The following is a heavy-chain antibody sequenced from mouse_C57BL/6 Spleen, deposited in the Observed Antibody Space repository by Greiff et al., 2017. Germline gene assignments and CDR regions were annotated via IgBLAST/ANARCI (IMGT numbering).Heavy chain of an antibody. CDR1: GYTFTSYW. J-gene: IGHJ2*01. CDR3: ARSDYYGSSYPYYFDY. V-gene: IGHV1-61*01. D-gene: IGHD1-1*01. CDR2: IYPSDSDT. Sequence: QVQLQQSGAELVRPGSSVKLSCKASGYTFTSYWMDWVKQRPGQGLEWIGNIYPSDSDTHYNQKFKDKATLTVDKSSSTAYMQLSSLTSEDSAVYYWARSDYYGSSYPYYFDYWGQGTTLTVSA.